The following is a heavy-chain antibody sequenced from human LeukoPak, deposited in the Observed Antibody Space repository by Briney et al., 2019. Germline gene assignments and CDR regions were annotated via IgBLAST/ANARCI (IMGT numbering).Heavy chain of an antibody. CDR1: GGSISSGGYY. Sequence: PSQTLSLTCTVSGGSISSGGYYWSWIRQHPGKGLEWIGYIYDSGSTYYKPSLRSRVTISGDTPKNQFSLKLSSVTDADTAVYYCARWPPTSPPFDPWGQGTLVTVSS. V-gene: IGHV4-31*03. J-gene: IGHJ5*02. CDR3: ARWPPTSPPFDP. CDR2: IYDSGST.